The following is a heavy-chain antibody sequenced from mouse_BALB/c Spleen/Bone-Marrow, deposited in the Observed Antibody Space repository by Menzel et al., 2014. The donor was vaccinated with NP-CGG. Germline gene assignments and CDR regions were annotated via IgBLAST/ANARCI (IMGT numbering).Heavy chain of an antibody. D-gene: IGHD1-1*01. Sequence: EVKLQESGPGLVKPSQSLSLTCTVTGYSITSDYAWNWIRQFPGNKLEWMGYISYSGSTSYNPSLKSRISITRDTSKNQFFLQLNSVTTEDTATYYCAREGLPTVVDYFDYWGQGTTLTVSS. CDR3: AREGLPTVVDYFDY. V-gene: IGHV3-2*02. CDR1: GYSITSDYA. J-gene: IGHJ2*01. CDR2: ISYSGST.